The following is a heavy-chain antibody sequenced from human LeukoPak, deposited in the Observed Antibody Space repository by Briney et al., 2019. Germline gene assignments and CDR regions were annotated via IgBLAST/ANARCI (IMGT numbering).Heavy chain of an antibody. CDR2: ISNNGGYT. V-gene: IGHV3-23*01. Sequence: QPGGSLRLSCAASGFTFITYHMHWVRQAPGKGLEWVSAISNNGGYTYYADSVQGRFTISRDNSKSTLCLQMNSLGAEDTAVYYCAKQLGYCSDGSCYFPYWGQGTLVTVSS. D-gene: IGHD2-15*01. J-gene: IGHJ4*02. CDR3: AKQLGYCSDGSCYFPY. CDR1: GFTFITYH.